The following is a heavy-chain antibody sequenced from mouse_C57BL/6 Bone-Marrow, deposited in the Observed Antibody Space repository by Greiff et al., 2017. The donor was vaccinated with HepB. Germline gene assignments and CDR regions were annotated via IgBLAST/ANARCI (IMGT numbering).Heavy chain of an antibody. CDR2: IDPETGGT. CDR1: GYTFTDYE. D-gene: IGHD1-1*01. V-gene: IGHV1-15*01. J-gene: IGHJ1*03. Sequence: VQLQQSGAELVRPGASVTLSCKASGYTFTDYEMHWVKQTPVHGLEWIGAIDPETGGTAYNQKFKGKAILTADKSSSTAYMELRSLTSEDSAVYYCTRWYYYGSSPYWYFDVWGTGTTVTVSS. CDR3: TRWYYYGSSPYWYFDV.